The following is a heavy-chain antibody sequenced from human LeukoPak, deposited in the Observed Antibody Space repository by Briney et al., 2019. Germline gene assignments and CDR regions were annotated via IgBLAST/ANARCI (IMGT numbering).Heavy chain of an antibody. CDR3: ARLPGSSWYGYYYYYMDV. V-gene: IGHV4-38-2*02. J-gene: IGHJ6*03. CDR2: IYHSGST. Sequence: PSETLSLTCTVSGYSISSGYYWGWIRQPPGKGLEWIGSIYHSGSTYYNPSLKSRVTISVDTSKNQFSLKLSSVTAADTAVYYCARLPGSSWYGYYYYYMDVWGKGTTVTVSS. CDR1: GYSISSGYY. D-gene: IGHD6-13*01.